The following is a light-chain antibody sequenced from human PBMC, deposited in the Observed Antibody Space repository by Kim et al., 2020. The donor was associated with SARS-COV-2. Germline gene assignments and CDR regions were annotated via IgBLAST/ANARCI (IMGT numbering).Light chain of an antibody. CDR1: QGISSA. J-gene: IGKJ2*01. Sequence: AIQLTQSPSSLSASVGDRVTITCRASQGISSALAWYQQKPGKAPKLLIYDASSLESGVPLRFSGSGSGTDFTLTISSLQPEDFATYYCQQFNIYPYTFGQGTKVDIK. CDR2: DAS. CDR3: QQFNIYPYT. V-gene: IGKV1-13*02.